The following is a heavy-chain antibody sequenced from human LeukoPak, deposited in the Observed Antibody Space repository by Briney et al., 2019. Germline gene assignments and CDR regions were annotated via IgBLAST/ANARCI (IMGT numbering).Heavy chain of an antibody. CDR1: GGSIRSNSYY. J-gene: IGHJ4*02. Sequence: PSETLSLTCTVSGGSIRSNSYYWGWIRQPPGRGLEWIGNIYYTGITYYNPSLNSRVTMSVDTSKNQFSLKLNSVTAADTAVYYCARHTWQWLPFDDWGQGTQVTISS. V-gene: IGHV4-39*01. CDR2: IYYTGIT. D-gene: IGHD5-12*01. CDR3: ARHTWQWLPFDD.